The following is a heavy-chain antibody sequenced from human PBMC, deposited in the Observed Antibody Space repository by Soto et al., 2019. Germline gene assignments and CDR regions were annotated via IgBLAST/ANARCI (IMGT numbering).Heavy chain of an antibody. CDR3: ARGGVDVVATSAFDY. CDR1: GGTFNNYA. J-gene: IGHJ4*02. Sequence: QVQLVQSGAEVKKPGSSVKVSCKASGGTFNNYAISWVRQAPEQGLEWMGGIIPIIGTADYAHKFQGRLAISADESTGTTFMELSSLRSEDTALYYCARGGVDVVATSAFDYWGQGTLVTVSS. V-gene: IGHV1-69*01. D-gene: IGHD5-12*01. CDR2: IIPIIGTA.